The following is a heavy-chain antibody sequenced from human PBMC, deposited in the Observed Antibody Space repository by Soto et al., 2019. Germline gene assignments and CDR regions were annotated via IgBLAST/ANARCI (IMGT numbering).Heavy chain of an antibody. V-gene: IGHV4-4*02. CDR2: IYHSGST. Sequence: PSETLSLTCAVSGGSISSSNWWSWVRQPPGKGLEWIGEIYHSGSTNYNPSLKSRVTISVDKSKNQFSLKLSSVTAADTAVYYCAREGYYYDSSGYYYVYYYGMDVWGQGTTVTVSS. J-gene: IGHJ6*02. D-gene: IGHD3-22*01. CDR3: AREGYYYDSSGYYYVYYYGMDV. CDR1: GGSISSSNW.